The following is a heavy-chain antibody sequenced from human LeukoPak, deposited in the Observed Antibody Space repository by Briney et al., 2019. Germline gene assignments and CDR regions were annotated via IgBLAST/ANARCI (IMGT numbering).Heavy chain of an antibody. Sequence: GGSLRLSCAASGFTSSSYGMHWVRQAPGKGLEWVAVISYDGSNKYYADSVKGRFTISRDNSKNTLYLQMNSLRAEDTAVYYCAKGGIFWSGYYSEVHYGMDVWGQGTTVTVSS. CDR1: GFTSSSYG. V-gene: IGHV3-30*18. D-gene: IGHD3-3*01. J-gene: IGHJ6*02. CDR2: ISYDGSNK. CDR3: AKGGIFWSGYYSEVHYGMDV.